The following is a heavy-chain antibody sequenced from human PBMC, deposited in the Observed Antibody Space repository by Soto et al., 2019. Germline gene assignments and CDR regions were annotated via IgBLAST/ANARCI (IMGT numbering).Heavy chain of an antibody. CDR1: GFTFSSYA. D-gene: IGHD3-22*01. CDR3: VKGTNYYDSSGYYIHDFDY. V-gene: IGHV3-64D*06. Sequence: GGSLRLSCSDSGFTFSSYAMHWVRQAPRKGLEYVSAISSNGGSTYYADSVKGRFTISRDNSKNTLYLQMSSLRAEDTAVYYCVKGTNYYDSSGYYIHDFDYWGQGTLVTVSS. J-gene: IGHJ4*02. CDR2: ISSNGGST.